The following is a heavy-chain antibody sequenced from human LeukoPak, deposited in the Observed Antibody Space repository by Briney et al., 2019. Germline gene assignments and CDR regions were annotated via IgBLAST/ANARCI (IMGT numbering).Heavy chain of an antibody. V-gene: IGHV1-69*04. CDR3: ARSSDSSSWYVPNDY. CDR2: IIPILGIA. J-gene: IGHJ4*02. D-gene: IGHD6-13*01. CDR1: GGTFSSYA. Sequence: GASVKVSCKASGGTFSSYAISWVRQAPGQGLEWMGRIIPILGIANYAQKFQGRVTITADKSTSTAYMELSSLRSEDTAVYYCARSSDSSSWYVPNDYWGQGTLVTVSS.